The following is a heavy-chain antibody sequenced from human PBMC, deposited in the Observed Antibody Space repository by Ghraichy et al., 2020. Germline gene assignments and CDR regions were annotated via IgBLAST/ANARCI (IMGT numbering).Heavy chain of an antibody. J-gene: IGHJ6*02. D-gene: IGHD2-21*01. CDR1: GGSFSGYY. CDR3: AREEVGIATASVASYYYYYGMDV. CDR2: INHSGST. Sequence: SETLSLTCAVYGGSFSGYYWSWIRQPPGKGLEWIGEINHSGSTNYNPSLKSRVTISVDTSKNQFSLKLSSVTAADTAVYYCAREEVGIATASVASYYYYYGMDVWGQGTTVTVSS. V-gene: IGHV4-34*01.